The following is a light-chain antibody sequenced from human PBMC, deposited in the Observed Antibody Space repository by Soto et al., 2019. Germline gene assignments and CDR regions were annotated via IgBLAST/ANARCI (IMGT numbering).Light chain of an antibody. Sequence: EIVMTQSPATLSVSPGERATISCRASQSVNSNLAWYQQKPGQAPRLLIYGASIRATRIPARFSGSGSGTEFTLTISSLQSEDFAVYYCQQYNNWPKTFGQGTKLEIK. CDR2: GAS. CDR3: QQYNNWPKT. J-gene: IGKJ2*01. CDR1: QSVNSN. V-gene: IGKV3-15*01.